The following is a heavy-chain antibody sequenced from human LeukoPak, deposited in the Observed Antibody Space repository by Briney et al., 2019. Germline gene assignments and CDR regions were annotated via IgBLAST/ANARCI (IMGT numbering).Heavy chain of an antibody. CDR2: INPNSGGT. V-gene: IGHV1-2*02. CDR1: GYTFTGYY. Sequence: ASVKVSCKASGYTFTGYYMHWVRQAPGQGLEWMGWINPNSGGTNYAQKFQGRVTMTRDTSISTAYMELSRLRSDDTAVYYCARVEITIFGVVTYFDYWGQGTLVTVSS. CDR3: ARVEITIFGVVTYFDY. D-gene: IGHD3-3*01. J-gene: IGHJ4*02.